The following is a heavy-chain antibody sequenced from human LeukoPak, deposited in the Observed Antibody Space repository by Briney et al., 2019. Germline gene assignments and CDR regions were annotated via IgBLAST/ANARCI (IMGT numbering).Heavy chain of an antibody. J-gene: IGHJ4*02. V-gene: IGHV3-48*03. CDR3: AREDYGSGSSHFDY. CDR1: GFTFSSYE. D-gene: IGHD3-10*01. Sequence: PGGSLRLSCAASGFTFSSYEMNWVRQAPGKGLEWVSYISSSGSTIYYADSVKGRFTISRDNAKNSLYLQMNSLRAEDTAVYYCAREDYGSGSSHFDYWGQGTLVTASS. CDR2: ISSSGSTI.